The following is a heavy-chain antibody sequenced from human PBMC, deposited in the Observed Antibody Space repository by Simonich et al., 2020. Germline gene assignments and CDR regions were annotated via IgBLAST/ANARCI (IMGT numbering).Heavy chain of an antibody. V-gene: IGHV3-21*01. CDR2: ISSSSSYI. J-gene: IGHJ4*02. CDR3: ARDTSYYGSGSYYFDY. D-gene: IGHD3-10*01. CDR1: GFTFSSYS. Sequence: GGGLVKPGGSLRLSCAASGFTFSSYSMNWVSQAPGKGLEWVSSISSSSSYIYYADSVKGRFTISRDTAKNSLYLQMNSLRAEDTAVDYCARDTSYYGSGSYYFDYWGQGTLVTVSS.